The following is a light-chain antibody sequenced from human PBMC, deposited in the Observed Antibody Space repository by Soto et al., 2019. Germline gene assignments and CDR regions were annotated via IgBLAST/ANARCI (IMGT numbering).Light chain of an antibody. CDR2: AAS. CDR3: QHSYNMPIA. J-gene: IGKJ5*01. V-gene: IGKV1-39*01. CDR1: QNIIRH. Sequence: DIQMTQSPSSLSASVGDGVTITCRASQNIIRHLNWYQHKPGRAPRLLIYAASTLQSVVPSRFTGSGSGTEFTLNITGLQPEDFATYYCQHSYNMPIAFGQGKRLDIK.